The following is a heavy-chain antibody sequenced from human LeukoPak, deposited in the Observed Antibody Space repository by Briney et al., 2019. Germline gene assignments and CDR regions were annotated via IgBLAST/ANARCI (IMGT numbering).Heavy chain of an antibody. V-gene: IGHV4-39*01. CDR3: ARQDEVLLWFRETGGHWFDP. CDR2: INHSGST. D-gene: IGHD3-10*01. J-gene: IGHJ5*02. Sequence: SETLSLTCTVSGGSISSSAYYWSWIRQPPGKGLEWIGEINHSGSTNYNPSLKSRVTISVDTSKNQFSLKLSSVTAADTAVYYCARQDEVLLWFRETGGHWFDPWGQGTLVTVSS. CDR1: GGSISSSAYY.